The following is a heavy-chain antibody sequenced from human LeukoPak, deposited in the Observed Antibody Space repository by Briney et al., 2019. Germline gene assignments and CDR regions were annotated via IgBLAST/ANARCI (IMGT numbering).Heavy chain of an antibody. CDR1: GFTFSSYS. CDR3: AKGSGYSGYDPFDY. CDR2: ITSSSSTI. Sequence: GGSLRLSCAAPGFTFSSYSMNWVRQAPGKGLEWVSYITSSSSTIYYADSVKGRFTISRDNAKNSLYLQMNSLRAEDTALYYCAKGSGYSGYDPFDYWGQGTLVTVSS. J-gene: IGHJ4*02. V-gene: IGHV3-48*04. D-gene: IGHD5-12*01.